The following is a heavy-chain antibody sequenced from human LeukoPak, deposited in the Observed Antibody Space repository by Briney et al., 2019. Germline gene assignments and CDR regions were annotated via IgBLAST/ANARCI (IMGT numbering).Heavy chain of an antibody. J-gene: IGHJ4*02. CDR3: ARGPRRSDYYDFWSGYFPDY. V-gene: IGHV1-69*13. CDR1: VGTFSSYA. CDR2: IIPIFGTA. Sequence: GASVKVSCKASVGTFSSYAISWVRQAPGQGLEWMGGIIPIFGTANYAQKFQGRVTITADESTSKAYMELSSLRSEDTAVYYCARGPRRSDYYDFWSGYFPDYWGQGTLVTVSS. D-gene: IGHD3-3*01.